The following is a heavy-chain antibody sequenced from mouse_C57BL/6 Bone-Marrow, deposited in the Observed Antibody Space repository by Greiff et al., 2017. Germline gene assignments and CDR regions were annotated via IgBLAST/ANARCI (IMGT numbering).Heavy chain of an antibody. J-gene: IGHJ1*03. V-gene: IGHV1-55*01. Sequence: QVQLQQPGAELVKPGASVKMSCKASGYTFTSYWITWVKQRPGQGLEWIGDIYPGSGRTNYNEKFKSKATLTLDTSSSTAYMQLGSLTSEDSAVYYCARRWVVDWYFDVWGKGTTVTVSS. CDR2: IYPGSGRT. CDR1: GYTFTSYW. D-gene: IGHD1-1*01. CDR3: ARRWVVDWYFDV.